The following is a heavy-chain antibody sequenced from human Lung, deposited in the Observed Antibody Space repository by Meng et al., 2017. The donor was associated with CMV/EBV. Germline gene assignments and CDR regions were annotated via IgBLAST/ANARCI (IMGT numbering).Heavy chain of an antibody. Sequence: SETLSLXXTVSGGSISSSSYYWGRIRQPPGKGLEWIGSIYYSGSTYYNASLKSRVTITVDTSKNQFSLKLSSVTAADTAVYYCARDGGKYCSSTSCKSKYYYYGMDVWGQGTTVTFSS. V-gene: IGHV4-39*07. D-gene: IGHD2-2*01. J-gene: IGHJ6*02. CDR2: IYYSGST. CDR1: GGSISSSSYY. CDR3: ARDGGKYCSSTSCKSKYYYYGMDV.